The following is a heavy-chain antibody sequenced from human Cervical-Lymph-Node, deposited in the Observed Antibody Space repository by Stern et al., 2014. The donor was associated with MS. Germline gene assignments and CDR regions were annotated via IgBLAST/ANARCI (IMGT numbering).Heavy chain of an antibody. CDR3: ARGYGGNPIDY. D-gene: IGHD4-23*01. V-gene: IGHV4-59*01. CDR1: GGSISSYY. CDR2: INYSGST. J-gene: IGHJ4*02. Sequence: QLQLQESGPGLVKPSETLSLTCTVSGGSISSYYWSWIRQPPGQGLEWIGFINYSGSTIYNPTLKSRVTISVDTSKNQFSLKLSSVTAADTAVYYCARGYGGNPIDYWGQGTLVTVSS.